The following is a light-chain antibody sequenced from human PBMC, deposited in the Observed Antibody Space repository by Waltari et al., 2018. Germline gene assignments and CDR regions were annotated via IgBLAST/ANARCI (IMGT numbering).Light chain of an antibody. CDR2: DAS. Sequence: EIVLTQSPATLSLSTGERATLSCRASHSVGSYLAWYQQKPGQAPRLLIYDASSRATGVPARFSGSGSGTEFTLTISSLEPEDFAVFYCQQRNIWPNTFGQGTKLEIK. CDR1: HSVGSY. J-gene: IGKJ2*01. CDR3: QQRNIWPNT. V-gene: IGKV3-11*01.